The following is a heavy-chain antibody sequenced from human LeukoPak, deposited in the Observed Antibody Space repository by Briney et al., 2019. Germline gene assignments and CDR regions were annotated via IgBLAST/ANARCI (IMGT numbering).Heavy chain of an antibody. CDR3: ARIACSSSSSTYSGRRRLRGGSLDP. V-gene: IGHV1-18*01. CDR2: ISSYNGNT. D-gene: IGHD2-2*01. J-gene: IGHJ5*02. CDR1: GYTFNTYG. Sequence: ASVKVSCKASGYTFNTYGITWVRQAPGHGLEWMGWISSYNGNTSYAAKVRGRITVTKDTSASTAYLELRSLRSDDTAVYYCARIACSSSSSTYSGRRRLRGGSLDPWGQGTLVTVSS.